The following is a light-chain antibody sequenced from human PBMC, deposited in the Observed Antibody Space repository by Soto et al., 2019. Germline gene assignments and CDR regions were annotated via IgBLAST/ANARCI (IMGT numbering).Light chain of an antibody. CDR3: QQYGSSSYT. J-gene: IGKJ2*01. CDR2: DAS. CDR1: QSVSSSY. V-gene: IGKV3-20*01. Sequence: EIVLTQSPGTLSLSPGERATLSCRASQSVSSSYLAWYQQKPGQAPRLLIYDASSRATGIPDRFSGSGSGTDFTLTISRPEPEDFAVYYCQQYGSSSYTFGQGTKLEIK.